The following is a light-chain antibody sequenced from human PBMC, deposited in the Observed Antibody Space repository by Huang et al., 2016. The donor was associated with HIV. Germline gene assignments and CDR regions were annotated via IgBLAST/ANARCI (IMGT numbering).Light chain of an antibody. V-gene: IGKV4-1*01. CDR2: WAT. Sequence: DIVMTQSPDSLAVSPVERATINCKSSQTFLYSLNKKNYLAWFQQKPGLPPKLLIYWATTRESGVPDRFSGSGSGTDFTLTINNLQAEDVAVYFCLQYYSVPQTFGHGTKVEIK. J-gene: IGKJ1*01. CDR3: LQYYSVPQT. CDR1: QTFLYSLNKKNY.